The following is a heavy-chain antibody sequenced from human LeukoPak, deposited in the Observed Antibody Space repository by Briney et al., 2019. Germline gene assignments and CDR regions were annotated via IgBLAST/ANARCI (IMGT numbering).Heavy chain of an antibody. V-gene: IGHV3-9*01. D-gene: IGHD1-26*01. CDR2: ISWNSGTI. J-gene: IGHJ5*02. CDR3: AKSASYSGSFSNWFDP. CDR1: GFTFDDYA. Sequence: GRSLRLSCAASGFTFDDYAMHWVRQAPGKGLEWVSGISWNSGTIDYADSVKGRFTISRDNAKNSLYLEMNSLRAEDTAFYYCAKSASYSGSFSNWFDPWGQGTLVTVSS.